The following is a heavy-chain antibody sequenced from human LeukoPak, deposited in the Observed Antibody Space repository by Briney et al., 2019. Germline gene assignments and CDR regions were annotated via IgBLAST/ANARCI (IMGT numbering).Heavy chain of an antibody. V-gene: IGHV3-64*01. CDR3: ARDPFFDY. Sequence: GGSLRLSCAASGFTFSSYAMHWVRPAPGKGLEYVSAISSNGGSTYYANSVKGRFTISRDNSKNTLYLQMGSLRAEDMAVYYCARDPFFDYWGQGTLVTVSS. CDR1: GFTFSSYA. CDR2: ISSNGGST. J-gene: IGHJ4*02.